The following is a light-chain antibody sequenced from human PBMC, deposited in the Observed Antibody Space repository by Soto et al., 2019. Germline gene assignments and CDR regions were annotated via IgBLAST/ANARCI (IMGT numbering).Light chain of an antibody. Sequence: DIQMTQSPSSLSASVGDRVTITCRASQSISSYLNWYQQKPGKAPKLLIYAASSLQSGVPSRFXXXXXXXXXXXXXXSLXPEDFATYYCQQSYSTLMYTFGQGTKLEIK. CDR2: AAS. CDR1: QSISSY. CDR3: QQSYSTLMYT. J-gene: IGKJ2*01. V-gene: IGKV1-39*01.